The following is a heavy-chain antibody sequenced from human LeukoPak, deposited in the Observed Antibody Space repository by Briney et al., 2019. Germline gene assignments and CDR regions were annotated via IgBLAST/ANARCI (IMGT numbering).Heavy chain of an antibody. CDR1: GFTFNSYP. CDR2: ISPASDYI. V-gene: IGHV3-21*01. J-gene: IGHJ4*01. Sequence: GGSLRLSCAASGFTFNSYPMNWVRQAPGKGLEWVSSISPASDYIYYAGSVKGRFTISRDNAKNSLYLQMNSLRAEDTAVYYCARGSFGDYDYWGQGALVTVSS. CDR3: ARGSFGDYDY. D-gene: IGHD2-15*01.